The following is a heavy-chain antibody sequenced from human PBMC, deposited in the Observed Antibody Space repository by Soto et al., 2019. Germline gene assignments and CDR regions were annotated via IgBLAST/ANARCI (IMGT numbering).Heavy chain of an antibody. CDR1: GFTFSGSA. J-gene: IGHJ5*02. CDR2: IRSKANSYAT. D-gene: IGHD6-13*01. V-gene: IGHV3-73*02. Sequence: EVQLVESGGGLVQPGGSLKLSCAASGFTFSGSAMHWVRQASGKRLEWVGRIRSKANSYATAYAASVKGRFTISRDDSKNTAYLQMNSLKTEDTAVYYCTRLIEFAAGARNWFDPWGQGTLVTVSS. CDR3: TRLIEFAAGARNWFDP.